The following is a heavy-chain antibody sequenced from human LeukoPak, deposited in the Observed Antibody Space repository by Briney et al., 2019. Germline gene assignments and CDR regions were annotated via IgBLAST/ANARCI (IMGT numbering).Heavy chain of an antibody. Sequence: PGGSLRLSCAASGFTFSSYWMHWVRQAPGKGLVWVSRINSDGSSTSCADSVKGRFTISRDNAKNTLYLQMNSLRAEDTAVYYCARAYSYGDAFDIWGQGTMVTVSS. J-gene: IGHJ3*02. D-gene: IGHD5-18*01. CDR1: GFTFSSYW. CDR3: ARAYSYGDAFDI. CDR2: INSDGSST. V-gene: IGHV3-74*01.